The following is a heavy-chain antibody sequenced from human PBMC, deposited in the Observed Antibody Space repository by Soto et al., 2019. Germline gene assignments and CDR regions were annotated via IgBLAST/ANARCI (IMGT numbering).Heavy chain of an antibody. CDR3: AIAGDITYDSSGYYHTGAFDI. J-gene: IGHJ3*02. Sequence: PSETLSLTCTVSGGSISSGDYYWSWIRQPPGKGLEWIGYIYYSGSTYYNPSLKSRVTISVDTSKNQFSLKLSSVTAADTAVYYCAIAGDITYDSSGYYHTGAFDIWGQGTMVTVSS. V-gene: IGHV4-30-4*01. CDR1: GGSISSGDYY. D-gene: IGHD3-22*01. CDR2: IYYSGST.